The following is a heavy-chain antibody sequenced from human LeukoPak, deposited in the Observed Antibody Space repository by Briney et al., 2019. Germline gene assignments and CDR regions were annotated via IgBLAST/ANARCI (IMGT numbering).Heavy chain of an antibody. CDR2: SRDKANSYTT. Sequence: GGSLRLSCTVSGFTFSDHYMEWVRQAPGKGLEWVGRSRDKANSYTTEYGTSVKGRFTISRDDSKNSLYLQMYSLRAEDTAVYFCAREDGYCGGGNCYSYFDSWGQGTLVTVSS. CDR3: AREDGYCGGGNCYSYFDS. D-gene: IGHD2-15*01. V-gene: IGHV3-72*01. J-gene: IGHJ4*02. CDR1: GFTFSDHY.